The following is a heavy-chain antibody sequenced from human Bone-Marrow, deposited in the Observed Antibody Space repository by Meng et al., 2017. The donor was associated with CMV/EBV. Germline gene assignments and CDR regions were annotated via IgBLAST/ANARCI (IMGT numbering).Heavy chain of an antibody. V-gene: IGHV1-18*01. CDR2: ISAYNGNT. Sequence: GESLKISCKASGYTFTSYGISWVRQAPGQGLEWMGWISAYNGNTNYAQKLQGRVTMTTDTSTSTAYMELRSLRSDDTAVYYCARRYCSSTSCYRAFDIWGQGTMVTVPS. CDR1: GYTFTSYG. D-gene: IGHD2-2*01. J-gene: IGHJ3*02. CDR3: ARRYCSSTSCYRAFDI.